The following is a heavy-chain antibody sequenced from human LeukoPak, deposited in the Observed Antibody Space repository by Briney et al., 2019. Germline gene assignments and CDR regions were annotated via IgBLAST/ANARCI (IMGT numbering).Heavy chain of an antibody. Sequence: KESGPTLVKPTQTLTLTCTFSGFSLSTSGVGVGWIRQPPGQALEWLALIYWDDDKRYSPSLKSRLTITKDTSKNLVVLTMTNMDPVDTATHYCAHGTTSSPVDYWGQGTLVTVSS. J-gene: IGHJ4*02. CDR1: GFSLSTSGVG. V-gene: IGHV2-5*02. CDR2: IYWDDDK. D-gene: IGHD1-1*01. CDR3: AHGTTSSPVDY.